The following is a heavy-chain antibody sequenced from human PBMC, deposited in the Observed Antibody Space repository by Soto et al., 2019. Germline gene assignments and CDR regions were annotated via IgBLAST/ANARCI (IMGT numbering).Heavy chain of an antibody. CDR2: ISAYNGNT. CDR1: GYTFTSYG. CDR3: AREPDYGDFLSLDY. Sequence: ASVKVSCKASGYTFTSYGISWVRQALGQGLEWMGWISAYNGNTNYAQKLQGRVTMTTDTSTSTAYMELRSLRSDDTAVYYCAREPDYGDFLSLDYWGQGTLVTVSS. D-gene: IGHD4-17*01. V-gene: IGHV1-18*01. J-gene: IGHJ4*02.